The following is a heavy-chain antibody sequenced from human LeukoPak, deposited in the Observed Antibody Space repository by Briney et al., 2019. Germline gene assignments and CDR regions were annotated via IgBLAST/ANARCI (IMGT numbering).Heavy chain of an antibody. CDR2: IGRGSDWT. V-gene: IGHV3-21*01. CDR1: GFTFSNHA. CDR3: ARQGRVCSGGTCYLPYYYYYYMDV. Sequence: GGSLRLSCAASGFTFSNHAMAWVRQAPGRGLEWVSSIGRGSDWTLFADSVKGRFTISRDNAKNSLNLQMNSLRAEDTAVYYRARQGRVCSGGTCYLPYYYYYYMDVWGKGTTVTVSS. D-gene: IGHD2-15*01. J-gene: IGHJ6*03.